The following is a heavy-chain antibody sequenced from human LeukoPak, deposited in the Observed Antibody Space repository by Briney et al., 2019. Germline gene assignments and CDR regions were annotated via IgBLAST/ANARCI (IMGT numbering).Heavy chain of an antibody. V-gene: IGHV3-30*02. CDR3: ARDWGRGTSGSGWYNWFDP. J-gene: IGHJ5*02. CDR2: IRHDGSNE. D-gene: IGHD6-19*01. Sequence: GGSLRLSCAASEFLFSDYAFHWVRQAPGKGLEWVALIRHDGSNEYYADSVKGRFTTSRDNSKSTVYLQMNSLRLEDTAIYYCARDWGRGTSGSGWYNWFDPWGQGTLVTVSS. CDR1: EFLFSDYA.